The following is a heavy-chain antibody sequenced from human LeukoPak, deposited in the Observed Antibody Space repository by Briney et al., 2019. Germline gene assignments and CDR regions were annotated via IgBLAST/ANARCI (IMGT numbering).Heavy chain of an antibody. CDR1: GFTFSITW. CDR3: ARDWYHVIDQ. CDR2: ITSDGTTT. D-gene: IGHD2-2*01. V-gene: IGHV3-74*03. J-gene: IGHJ4*02. Sequence: GGSLRLSCAASGFTFSITWMHWVRQFPGQGLVWVARITSDGTTTSYAESVEGRFTISRDNAKNTLYLQMNSLRAEDTAVYYCARDWYHVIDQWGQGTLVTVSS.